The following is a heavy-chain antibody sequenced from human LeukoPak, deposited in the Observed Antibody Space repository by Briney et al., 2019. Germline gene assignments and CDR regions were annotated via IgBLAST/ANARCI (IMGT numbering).Heavy chain of an antibody. CDR2: INPSGGST. CDR3: ARVRQQLYEVFDP. J-gene: IGHJ5*02. Sequence: ASVKVSCKASGYTFTSYYMHWVRQAPGQGLEWMGIINPSGGSTSYAQKFQGRVTMTRDTTTSTVYMELSSLRSEDTAVYYCARVRQQLYEVFDPWGQGTLVTVSS. V-gene: IGHV1-46*01. CDR1: GYTFTSYY. D-gene: IGHD6-13*01.